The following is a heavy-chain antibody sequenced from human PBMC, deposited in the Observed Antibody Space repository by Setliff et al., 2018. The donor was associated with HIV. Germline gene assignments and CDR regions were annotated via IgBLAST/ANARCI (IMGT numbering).Heavy chain of an antibody. Sequence: GGSLRLSCAASGFTFDDYGMHWVRQAPGKGLEWVSFVSWDGSDTYYADSMKGRFTICRDNSKKSLYLQMNSLRAEDTALYYCVKDTYSTGWYRMDYYYYGMEVWGQGTTVTV. CDR2: VSWDGSDT. CDR1: GFTFDDYG. V-gene: IGHV3-43D*04. J-gene: IGHJ6*02. CDR3: VKDTYSTGWYRMDYYYYGMEV. D-gene: IGHD6-19*01.